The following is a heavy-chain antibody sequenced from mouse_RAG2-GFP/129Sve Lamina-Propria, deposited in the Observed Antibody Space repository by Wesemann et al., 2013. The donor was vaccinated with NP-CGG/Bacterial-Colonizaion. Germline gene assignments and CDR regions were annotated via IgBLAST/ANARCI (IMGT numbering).Heavy chain of an antibody. CDR3: APWDWYFDV. Sequence: KQSNGKSLEWIGVINPNYGTTSYNQKFKGKATLTVDQSSSTAYMQLNSLTSEDSAVYYCAPWDWYFDVWGTGTTVTVSS. CDR2: INPNYGTT. J-gene: IGHJ1*03. D-gene: IGHD4-1*01. V-gene: IGHV1-39*01.